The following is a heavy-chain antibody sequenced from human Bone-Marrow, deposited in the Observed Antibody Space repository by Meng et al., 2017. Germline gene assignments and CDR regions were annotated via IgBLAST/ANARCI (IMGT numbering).Heavy chain of an antibody. Sequence: ASVKVSCKTSGYTFIDYYMHWVRQAPGQGLEWMGWINPNSGGTNYAQKFQGRVTMTRDTSISTAYMELSRLRSDDTAVYYCARSFPSYYYDSSGYYYSDYWGQGTLVTVSS. V-gene: IGHV1-2*02. CDR3: ARSFPSYYYDSSGYYYSDY. CDR1: GYTFIDYY. J-gene: IGHJ4*02. D-gene: IGHD3-22*01. CDR2: INPNSGGT.